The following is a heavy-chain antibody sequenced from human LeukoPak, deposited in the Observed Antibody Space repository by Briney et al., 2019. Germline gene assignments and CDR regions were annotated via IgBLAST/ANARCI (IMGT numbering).Heavy chain of an antibody. CDR1: GFTVSSNY. CDR2: IYSGGST. V-gene: IGHV3-66*01. CDR3: AKDREGPIIAVGFDY. D-gene: IGHD6-19*01. J-gene: IGHJ4*02. Sequence: GGSLRLSCAASGFTVSSNYMSWVRQAPGKGLEWVSVIYSGGSTYYADSVKGRFTISRDNSKNTLYLQMNSLRAEDTAVYYCAKDREGPIIAVGFDYWGQGTLVTVSS.